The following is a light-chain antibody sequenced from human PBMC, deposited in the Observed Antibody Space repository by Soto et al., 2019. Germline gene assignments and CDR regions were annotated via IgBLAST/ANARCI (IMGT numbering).Light chain of an antibody. CDR3: ISYTSDDVRYV. J-gene: IGLJ1*01. CDR1: TSDVGNGFDS. V-gene: IGLV2-14*01. CDR2: EVT. Sequence: QSALTQPASVSGSPGQSITISCSGSTSDVGNGFDSVSWYQQHPGKAPKLIIYEVTNRPSGVSSRFSGSRSGNTASLTISGLQSEDEADYYCISYTSDDVRYVFGTGTQLTVL.